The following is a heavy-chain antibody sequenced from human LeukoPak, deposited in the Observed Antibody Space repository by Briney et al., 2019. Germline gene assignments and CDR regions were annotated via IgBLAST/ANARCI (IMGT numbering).Heavy chain of an antibody. Sequence: GGSLRLSCAASGFTFSNYAMHWVRQAPGKGLEWVAVISYDGSKKYYADSVKGRFTISRDNSKNTLYLQMNSLRAEDTAVYYCANRGYSSSWAFDYWGQGTLVTVSS. CDR1: GFTFSNYA. CDR2: ISYDGSKK. J-gene: IGHJ4*02. CDR3: ANRGYSSSWAFDY. V-gene: IGHV3-30-3*01. D-gene: IGHD6-13*01.